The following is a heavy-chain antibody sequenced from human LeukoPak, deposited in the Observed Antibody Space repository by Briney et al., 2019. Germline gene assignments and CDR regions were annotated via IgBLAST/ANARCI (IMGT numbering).Heavy chain of an antibody. CDR3: ARGLVETAMASYYYYYMDV. CDR1: GFTFSSYG. V-gene: IGHV3-30*03. D-gene: IGHD5-18*01. J-gene: IGHJ6*03. CDR2: ISYDGSNK. Sequence: GRSLRLSCAASGFTFSSYGMHWVRQAPGKGLEWVAVISYDGSNKYYADSVKGRFTISRDNSKNTLYLQMNSLRAEDTAVYYCARGLVETAMASYYYYYMDVWGKGTTVTVSS.